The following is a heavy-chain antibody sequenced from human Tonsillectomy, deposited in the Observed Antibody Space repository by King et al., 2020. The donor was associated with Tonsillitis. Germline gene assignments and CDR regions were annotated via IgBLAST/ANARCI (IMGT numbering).Heavy chain of an antibody. CDR1: GFTFSVYS. J-gene: IGHJ6*02. CDR2: ISTSSAYI. D-gene: IGHD5-12*01. Sequence: VQLVESGGGLVKPGGSLRLSCAASGFTFSVYSMNWVRQAPGEGLEWVASISTSSAYIYYEDSLKGRFTISRDDAKSSLYLQMHSLRAEETAVYYCALAMGSGYEPPYYYDMAVWGQGTTVTVSS. CDR3: ALAMGSGYEPPYYYDMAV. V-gene: IGHV3-21*01.